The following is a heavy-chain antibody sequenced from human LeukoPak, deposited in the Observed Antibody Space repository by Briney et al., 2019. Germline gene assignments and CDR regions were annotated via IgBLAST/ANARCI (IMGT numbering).Heavy chain of an antibody. Sequence: PPETLSLTCALSGYSLTRGSYWGWIRQPPGKGREGVGRIYIIGRTYYNPSLKSRVTISVAPSKNQVPLKLSSVTAADTAVYYCARESPLYGDLGLDWGQGTLVTVSS. CDR1: GYSLTRGSY. V-gene: IGHV4-38-2*02. J-gene: IGHJ4*02. CDR2: IYIIGRT. CDR3: ARESPLYGDLGLD. D-gene: IGHD4-17*01.